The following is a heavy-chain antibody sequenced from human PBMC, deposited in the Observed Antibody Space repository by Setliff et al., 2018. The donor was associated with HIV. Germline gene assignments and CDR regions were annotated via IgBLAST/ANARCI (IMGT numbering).Heavy chain of an antibody. CDR1: GGSLSGYY. Sequence: SETLSLTCAVSGGSLSGYYWSWVRQAPGKGLEWIGEISYSGSTNYIPSLKSRVSISLDTSKNQFTLRLSSVTAADTAVYYCARETYYYDNPQYYYYYMDVWGKGTTVTVSS. D-gene: IGHD3-22*01. V-gene: IGHV4-34*01. CDR2: ISYSGST. CDR3: ARETYYYDNPQYYYYYMDV. J-gene: IGHJ6*03.